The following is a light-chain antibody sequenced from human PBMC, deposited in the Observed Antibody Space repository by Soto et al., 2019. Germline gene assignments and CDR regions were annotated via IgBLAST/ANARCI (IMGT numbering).Light chain of an antibody. CDR2: EVS. Sequence: QSALTQPASVSGSPGQLITISCTGTSSDVGSYNLVSGYQQHPGKAPKLMIYEVSKRPSGVSNRFSGSKSGNTASLTISGLQAEDEADYYCCSYAGSSTWVVFGGGTKLTVL. CDR3: CSYAGSSTWVV. V-gene: IGLV2-23*02. J-gene: IGLJ2*01. CDR1: SSDVGSYNL.